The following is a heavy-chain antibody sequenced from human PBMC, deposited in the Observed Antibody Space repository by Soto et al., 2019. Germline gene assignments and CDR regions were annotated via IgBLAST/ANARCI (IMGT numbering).Heavy chain of an antibody. CDR2: ISSLNGNT. V-gene: IGHV1-18*04. CDR1: DSTFTGYT. D-gene: IGHD4-17*01. J-gene: IGHJ5*02. Sequence: QVHLVQSGTEVKEPGASVTVSCKTSDSTFTGYTINWVRQAPGQGLEWLGWISSLNGNTNYARKYQGRLTMTTNTSATTAYMELRSLRSDDTAVYFCARGTVTSGRWFGPWGQGTLVTVSS. CDR3: ARGTVTSGRWFGP.